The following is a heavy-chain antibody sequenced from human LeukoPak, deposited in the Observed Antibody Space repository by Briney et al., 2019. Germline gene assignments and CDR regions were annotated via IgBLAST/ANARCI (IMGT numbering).Heavy chain of an antibody. CDR2: ITTTSTYT. V-gene: IGHV3-11*05. J-gene: IGHJ5*02. Sequence: PGGSLRLSCAASGLTFSDYYMSCIRQAPGKGLEWVSYITTTSTYTDYADSVKGRFTISRDNAKNSLYLQMNSLRPEDTAVYYCARDWYCSSSICYTDRNWFDPWGQGTLVTVSS. CDR3: ARDWYCSSSICYTDRNWFDP. D-gene: IGHD2-2*02. CDR1: GLTFSDYY.